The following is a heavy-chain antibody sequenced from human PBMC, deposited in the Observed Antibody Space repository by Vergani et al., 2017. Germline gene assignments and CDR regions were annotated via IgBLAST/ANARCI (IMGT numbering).Heavy chain of an antibody. V-gene: IGHV4-59*01. CDR3: ARGSHYYYYGIDV. CDR1: GGSISSYY. CDR2: IYYSGST. J-gene: IGHJ6*02. Sequence: QVQLQESGPGLVKPSETLSLTCTVSGGSISSYYWSWIRQPPGKGLEWIGYIYYSGSTNYNPSLKSRVTISVDTSKNQFSLKLSSVTAADTAVYYCARGSHYYYYGIDVWGQGTTVTVSS.